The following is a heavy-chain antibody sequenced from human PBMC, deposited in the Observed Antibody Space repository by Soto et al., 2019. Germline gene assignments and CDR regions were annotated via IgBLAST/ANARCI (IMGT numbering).Heavy chain of an antibody. J-gene: IGHJ5*02. CDR2: IYYSGST. D-gene: IGHD1-26*01. CDR3: ATQEVGGSYVYTFDP. V-gene: IGHV4-39*01. Sequence: PSETLSLTCTVSGGSISSSNYYWSWIRQPPGKGLEWIGSIYYSGSTYYNPSLKSRVTISVDTSKNQFSLKLSSVTAADTAVYYCATQEVGGSYVYTFDPWGQGTLVTVS. CDR1: GGSISSSNYY.